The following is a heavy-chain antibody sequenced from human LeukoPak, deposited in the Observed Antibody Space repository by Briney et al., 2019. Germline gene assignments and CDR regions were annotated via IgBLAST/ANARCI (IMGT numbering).Heavy chain of an antibody. V-gene: IGHV1-18*01. CDR2: ISTYDGNI. J-gene: IGHJ4*02. Sequence: ASVKVSCKASGYTFTTYGLSWVRQAPGQGLEWLGWISTYDGNINYAQRFQGRITMTTDTSTSTAYMELRSLRSDDTAAYYCAREPPYCGGVCRFDYWGQGTLVTVSS. D-gene: IGHD2-21*02. CDR3: AREPPYCGGVCRFDY. CDR1: GYTFTTYG.